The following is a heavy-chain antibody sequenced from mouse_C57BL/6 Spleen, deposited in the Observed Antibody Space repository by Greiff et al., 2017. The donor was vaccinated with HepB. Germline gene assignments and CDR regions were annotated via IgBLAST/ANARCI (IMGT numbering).Heavy chain of an antibody. D-gene: IGHD1-1*01. Sequence: DVMLVESGGGLVKPGGSLKLSCAASGFTFSDYGMHWVRQAPEKGLEWVAYISSGSSTIYYADTVKSRFTISRDNAKNTLFLQMTSLRSEDTAMYYCATTVVDGYFDVWGTGTTVTVSS. CDR1: GFTFSDYG. CDR3: ATTVVDGYFDV. V-gene: IGHV5-17*01. J-gene: IGHJ1*03. CDR2: ISSGSSTI.